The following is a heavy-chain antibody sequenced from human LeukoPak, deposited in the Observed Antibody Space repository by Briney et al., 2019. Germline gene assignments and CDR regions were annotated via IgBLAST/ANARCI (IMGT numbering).Heavy chain of an antibody. Sequence: GGSLRVSCAASGFTFSDYYMSWIRRAPGKGLEWVSYISSSSSYTNYADSVKGRFTISRDNAKNSLYLQMNSLRAEDTAVYYCARAVQLERQRIYYYYYGMDVWGKGTTVTVSS. CDR2: ISSSSSYT. D-gene: IGHD1-1*01. V-gene: IGHV3-11*06. CDR1: GFTFSDYY. CDR3: ARAVQLERQRIYYYYYGMDV. J-gene: IGHJ6*04.